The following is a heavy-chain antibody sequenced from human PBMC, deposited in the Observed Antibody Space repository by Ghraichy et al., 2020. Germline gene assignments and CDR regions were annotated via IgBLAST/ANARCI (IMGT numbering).Heavy chain of an antibody. CDR1: GYTFTGYF. Sequence: ASVKVSCKASGYTFTGYFLHWVRQAPGQGPEWMGRINPNSGGTNYAQKFQGRVTLTRDTSISTAYMELSRLRSDDTAVYYCATYIRGLIDSWGQGTLVTVSS. CDR3: ATYIRGLIDS. J-gene: IGHJ4*02. CDR2: INPNSGGT. D-gene: IGHD3-10*01. V-gene: IGHV1-2*06.